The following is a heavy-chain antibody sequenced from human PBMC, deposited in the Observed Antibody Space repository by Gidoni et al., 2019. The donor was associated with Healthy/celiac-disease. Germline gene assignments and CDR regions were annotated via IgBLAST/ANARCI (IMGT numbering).Heavy chain of an antibody. D-gene: IGHD2-15*01. V-gene: IGHV3-30-3*01. CDR2: ISYYGSNK. CDR1: GFTFSSYA. CDR3: ASDSDIVVVVAALSH. Sequence: QVQLVESGGGVVQPGRSLRLSCAAAGFTFSSYAMLWVRPAPGKGLGWLAVISYYGSNKYYADSVKGRFTISRDNSKNTLYLQMNSLRAEDTAVYYCASDSDIVVVVAALSHWGQGTLVTVSS. J-gene: IGHJ4*02.